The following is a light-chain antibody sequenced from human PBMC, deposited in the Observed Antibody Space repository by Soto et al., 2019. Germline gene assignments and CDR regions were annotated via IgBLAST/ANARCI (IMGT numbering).Light chain of an antibody. CDR3: QHYGSSPYT. CDR2: GAS. J-gene: IGKJ2*01. V-gene: IGKV3-20*01. Sequence: SVLTQSPGTLSLSPGERATLSCRASQTISSSYLAWYQQKPGQAPRLLIYGASSRATGIPDRFSGSGSGTDFTLTINRLEPEDLAVYYCQHYGSSPYTFGQGTKLEIK. CDR1: QTISSSY.